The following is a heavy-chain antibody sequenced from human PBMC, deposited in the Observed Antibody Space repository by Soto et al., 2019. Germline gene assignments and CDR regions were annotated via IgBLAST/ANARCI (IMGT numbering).Heavy chain of an antibody. D-gene: IGHD2-21*01. Sequence: EVQLLESGGGLVQPGGSLRLSCAASGFTVSDYDMGWVRQAPGKGLEWVSLIRGDGGATYHADSVEGRLTISRDTSESTVYLQMNSLRAEDTALYYCAKDRRGGEYPAFDLWGQGTMVTVSS. J-gene: IGHJ3*01. CDR2: IRGDGGAT. CDR1: GFTVSDYD. V-gene: IGHV3-23*01. CDR3: AKDRRGGEYPAFDL.